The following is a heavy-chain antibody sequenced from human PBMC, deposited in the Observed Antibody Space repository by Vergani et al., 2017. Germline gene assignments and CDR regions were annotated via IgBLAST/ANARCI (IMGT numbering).Heavy chain of an antibody. CDR3: GRAILSPKVRGVKGRWFDP. D-gene: IGHD3-10*01. V-gene: IGHV4-31*03. Sequence: QVQLQESGPGLVKPSQTLSLTCTVSGGSISSGGYYWSWIRQHPGKGLEWIGYIYYSGSTYYKPSLKSRVTISVDTSKNQFSLKLSSVTAADTAVYYCGRAILSPKVRGVKGRWFDPWGQGTLVTVSS. J-gene: IGHJ5*02. CDR1: GGSISSGGYY. CDR2: IYYSGST.